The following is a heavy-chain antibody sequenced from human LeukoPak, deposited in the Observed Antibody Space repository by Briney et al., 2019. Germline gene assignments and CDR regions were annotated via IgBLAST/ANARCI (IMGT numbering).Heavy chain of an antibody. CDR2: MSGGGGST. CDR1: GFTFSSYA. D-gene: IGHD2-2*01. Sequence: GGSLGLSCAASGFTFSSYAMSWVRQAPGKGLDWVSGMSGGGGSTFYADSVKGRFSISRDNSKNTLYLQVNSLRAEDTAVYYCAKGHQECTTASCSCYFDFWGQGTLVTVSS. J-gene: IGHJ4*02. CDR3: AKGHQECTTASCSCYFDF. V-gene: IGHV3-23*01.